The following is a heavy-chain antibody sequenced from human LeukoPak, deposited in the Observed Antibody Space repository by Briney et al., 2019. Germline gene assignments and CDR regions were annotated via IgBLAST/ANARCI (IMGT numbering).Heavy chain of an antibody. D-gene: IGHD3-22*01. CDR2: IHPDNGNT. CDR3: AKPYCDASGYYYGLYRGVPNTYFDY. Sequence: GASVKVSCKASGYTFSSFPIHWVRQAPGQRPEWLGWIHPDNGNTKYSQKLQGRVTFTRDTSASTAFMELSSLRSEDSAVYYCAKPYCDASGYYYGLYRGVPNTYFDYWGQGTLVTVSS. V-gene: IGHV1-3*01. J-gene: IGHJ4*02. CDR1: GYTFSSFP.